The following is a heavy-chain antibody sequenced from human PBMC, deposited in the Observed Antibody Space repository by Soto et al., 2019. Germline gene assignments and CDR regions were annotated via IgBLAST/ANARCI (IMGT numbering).Heavy chain of an antibody. CDR3: ARGVSLSH. CDR1: GFTFTTFW. V-gene: IGHV3-7*01. Sequence: PGGSLRLSCAASGFTFTTFWMSWVRQAPGKRLERVANINQDGSEKNYVDSVKGRFTISRDNAKNSLYLQLSSLTVEDTAVYYCARGVSLSHWGQGT. J-gene: IGHJ4*02. CDR2: INQDGSEK.